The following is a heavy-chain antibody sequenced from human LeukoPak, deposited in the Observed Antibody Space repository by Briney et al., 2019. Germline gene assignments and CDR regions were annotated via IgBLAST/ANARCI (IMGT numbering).Heavy chain of an antibody. J-gene: IGHJ4*02. D-gene: IGHD3-22*01. CDR3: ARDYYFDSSGYYSY. V-gene: IGHV3-21*01. CDR1: GFTFSSYS. Sequence: PGGSLRLSCAASGFTFSSYSMNWVRQAPGKGLEWVSSISSSDNYRYYADSVKGRFTISRDNAKNSLYLQMNSLRAEDTAVYYCARDYYFDSSGYYSYWGQGTLVTVSS. CDR2: ISSSDNYR.